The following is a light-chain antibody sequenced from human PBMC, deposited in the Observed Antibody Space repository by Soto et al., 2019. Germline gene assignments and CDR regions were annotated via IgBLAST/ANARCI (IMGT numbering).Light chain of an antibody. Sequence: DIQMTQSPSTLSGSVGDRVTITCRASQTISSWLAWYQQKPGKAPKLLIYKASTLKSGVPSRFSGSGSGTEFTLTISSLQPDDFATYFCQQGYSNPITFGQGTRLEIK. CDR1: QTISSW. CDR3: QQGYSNPIT. CDR2: KAS. J-gene: IGKJ5*01. V-gene: IGKV1-5*03.